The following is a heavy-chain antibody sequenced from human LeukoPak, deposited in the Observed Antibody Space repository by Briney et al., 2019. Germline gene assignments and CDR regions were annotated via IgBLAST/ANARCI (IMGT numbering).Heavy chain of an antibody. CDR3: AAHRAPYYDSSGYYPKTVGIDY. Sequence: GGSLRLSCAASGFTFSSYAMSWVRQAPGKGLEWVSAISGSGGSTYYADSVKGRFTISRDNSKHTLYLQMNSLRAEDTAVYNCAAHRAPYYDSSGYYPKTVGIDYWGQGTLVTVSS. CDR1: GFTFSSYA. D-gene: IGHD3-22*01. J-gene: IGHJ4*02. CDR2: ISGSGGST. V-gene: IGHV3-23*01.